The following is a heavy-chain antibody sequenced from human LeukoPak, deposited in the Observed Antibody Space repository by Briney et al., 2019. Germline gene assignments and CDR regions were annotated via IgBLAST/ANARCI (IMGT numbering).Heavy chain of an antibody. J-gene: IGHJ4*02. CDR1: GFNLSSYW. CDR3: VGHSDY. CDR2: IKQDGSEK. V-gene: IGHV3-7*01. Sequence: GGSLRLSCAASGFNLSSYWMSWVRQAPGKGLEGVANIKQDGSEKYYVASVKSRFTISRDNAKNSLYLQMNSLRAEDTAVYYCVGHSDYWGQGTLVTVSS.